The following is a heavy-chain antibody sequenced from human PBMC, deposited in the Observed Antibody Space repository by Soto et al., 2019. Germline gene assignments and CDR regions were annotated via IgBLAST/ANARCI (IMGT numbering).Heavy chain of an antibody. Sequence: EVQLVESGGGLVQPGGSLRLSCAASGFTLSSYDIHWVRQATGEGLAWVSGIGSGGDTHYADSVKGRFIISREDGKNSLYLQMSNLGVWDTALYYCTRKTPPTGMEVWGQGATVTVSS. D-gene: IGHD3-9*01. CDR2: IGSGGDT. V-gene: IGHV3-13*01. CDR1: GFTLSSYD. CDR3: TRKTPPTGMEV. J-gene: IGHJ6*02.